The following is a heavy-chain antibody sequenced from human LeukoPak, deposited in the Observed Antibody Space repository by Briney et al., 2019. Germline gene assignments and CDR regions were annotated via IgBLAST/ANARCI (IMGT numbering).Heavy chain of an antibody. V-gene: IGHV3-7*01. CDR1: GFTFSDYW. CDR2: IQQDGSEK. D-gene: IGHD2-15*01. CDR3: ARAGILWGDY. J-gene: IGHJ4*02. Sequence: PGGSLRLSCAASGFTFSDYWMSWVRQAPGKGLEWVANIQQDGSEKYHVDSVKGRFTISRDNAKNSLYLQMNSLRAEDTAVYYCARAGILWGDYWGQGTLVTVSS.